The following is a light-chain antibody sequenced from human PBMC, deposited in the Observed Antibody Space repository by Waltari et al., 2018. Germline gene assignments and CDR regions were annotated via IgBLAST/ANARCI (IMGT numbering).Light chain of an antibody. V-gene: IGKV1-39*01. Sequence: DIQMTQYPSSLSASVGDRVTITCRASQSISSYLNWYQQKPGKAPKLLIYAASSLQGGVPSRFSGSGSGTDFTLTISSLQPEDFATYYCQQSYSTPLTFGPGTKVEIK. CDR1: QSISSY. CDR2: AAS. J-gene: IGKJ3*01. CDR3: QQSYSTPLT.